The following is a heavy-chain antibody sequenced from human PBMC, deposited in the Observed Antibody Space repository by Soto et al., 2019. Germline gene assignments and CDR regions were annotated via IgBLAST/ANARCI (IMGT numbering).Heavy chain of an antibody. Sequence: TPSLGWPVSGIYINARGSHLRWPHQSPGKGLEWIGAIYYSGSTYYNPSLKSRIRISVDTSKNQFSLKVNSVTAADTAVYYCARAYRVPSAGAMDVWGQGSTGT. CDR3: ARAYRVPSAGAMDV. CDR2: IYYSGST. J-gene: IGHJ6*01. V-gene: IGHV4-30-4*01. D-gene: IGHD3-16*02. CDR1: GIYINARGSH.